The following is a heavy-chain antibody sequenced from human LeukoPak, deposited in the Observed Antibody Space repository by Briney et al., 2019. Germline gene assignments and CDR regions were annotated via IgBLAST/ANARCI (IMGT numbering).Heavy chain of an antibody. CDR3: AKAFTGSYWYFFDY. CDR2: ITGSGDST. V-gene: IGHV3-23*01. J-gene: IGHJ4*02. Sequence: GGSLRLSCAACGFTFTIYAMTLVRQAPGKGLEWVSGITGSGDSTYYADSVKGRFTISRDNSKNTLYLQISSLRAEDTAVYYCAKAFTGSYWYFFDYWGQGTLVTVSS. CDR1: GFTFTIYA. D-gene: IGHD1-26*01.